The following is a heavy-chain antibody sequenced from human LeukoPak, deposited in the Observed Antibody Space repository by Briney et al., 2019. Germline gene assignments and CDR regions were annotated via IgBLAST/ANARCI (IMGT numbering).Heavy chain of an antibody. D-gene: IGHD2-2*01. CDR1: GYTLTELS. V-gene: IGHV1-24*01. Sequence: ASVKVSCKVSGYTLTELSMHWVRQAPGKGLEWMGGFDPEDGETIYAQKFQGRVTMTEDTSTDTAYMELSSLRSEDTAVYYCATAPAQGQLHYYYYGMDVWGKGTTVTVSS. CDR3: ATAPAQGQLHYYYYGMDV. J-gene: IGHJ6*04. CDR2: FDPEDGET.